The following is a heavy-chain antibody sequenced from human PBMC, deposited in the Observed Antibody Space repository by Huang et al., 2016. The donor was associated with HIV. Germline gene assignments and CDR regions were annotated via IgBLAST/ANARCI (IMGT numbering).Heavy chain of an antibody. Sequence: QVQLVESGAELKKPGASVRVSCKVSGYTVSELSLHWVRQAPEKGLEWRGGFEPEEGETIDAQRLQGRVTMTEDTATDTAYMELSSLRPEDTAVYYCATSTPDVGAGVLRSAFDIWGQGTMVTVSS. CDR2: FEPEEGET. J-gene: IGHJ3*02. V-gene: IGHV1-24*01. D-gene: IGHD2-15*01. CDR1: GYTVSELS. CDR3: ATSTPDVGAGVLRSAFDI.